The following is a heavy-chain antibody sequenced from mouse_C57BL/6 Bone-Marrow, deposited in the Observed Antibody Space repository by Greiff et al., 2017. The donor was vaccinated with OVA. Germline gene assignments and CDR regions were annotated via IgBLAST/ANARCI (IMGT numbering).Heavy chain of an antibody. Sequence: EVMLVESGGGLVKPGGSLKLSCAASGFTFSDYGMHWVRQAPEKGLEWVAYISSGSSTIYYADTVKGRFTLSRDNAKNTLFLQMTSLRSEDTAMYYCASPNWDPAWFAYWGQGTLVTVSA. CDR1: GFTFSDYG. J-gene: IGHJ3*01. D-gene: IGHD4-1*01. CDR3: ASPNWDPAWFAY. V-gene: IGHV5-17*01. CDR2: ISSGSSTI.